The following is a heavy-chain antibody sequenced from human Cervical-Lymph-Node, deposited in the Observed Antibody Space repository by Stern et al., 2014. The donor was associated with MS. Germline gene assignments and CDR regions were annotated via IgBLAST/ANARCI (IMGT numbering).Heavy chain of an antibody. Sequence: QVQLQQWGAGLLKPSETLSLTCAVYGGSFSGYYWSWIRQPPGKGLEWIGEINHSGSTNYNPSLKSRVTISVDTSKNQFSLKLSSVTAADTAVYYCARGVPAARPPTIYYYYYGMDVWGQGTTVTVSS. CDR3: ARGVPAARPPTIYYYYYGMDV. CDR1: GGSFSGYY. CDR2: INHSGST. V-gene: IGHV4-34*01. D-gene: IGHD2-2*01. J-gene: IGHJ6*02.